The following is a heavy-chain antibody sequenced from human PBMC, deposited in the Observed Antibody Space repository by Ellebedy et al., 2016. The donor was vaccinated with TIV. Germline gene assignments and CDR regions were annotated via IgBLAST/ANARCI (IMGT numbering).Heavy chain of an antibody. CDR2: INHSGST. CDR1: GFTFSNAW. Sequence: GSLRLSCAASGFTFSNAWMSWVRQPPGKGLEWIGEINHSGSTNYNPSLKSRVIVSVDTSKNQFSLKLSSVTAADTAVYYCARGLYYDAFDIWGQGTTVTVSS. D-gene: IGHD3-10*01. J-gene: IGHJ3*02. V-gene: IGHV4-34*01. CDR3: ARGLYYDAFDI.